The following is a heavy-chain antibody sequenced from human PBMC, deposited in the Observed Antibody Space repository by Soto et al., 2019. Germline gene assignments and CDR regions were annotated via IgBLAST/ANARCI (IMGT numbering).Heavy chain of an antibody. CDR1: GFTFSTYS. Sequence: GGSLRLSCAASGFTFSTYSMNWVRQSPGKGLEWVSSVSSSSTYIYYADSVKGRFTISRDNAKNSLYLQMNSLRAEDTAVYYCARDLKPSTAVTLVVDCWGQGTLVTVSS. CDR3: ARDLKPSTAVTLVVDC. CDR2: VSSSSTYI. D-gene: IGHD4-4*01. V-gene: IGHV3-21*01. J-gene: IGHJ4*02.